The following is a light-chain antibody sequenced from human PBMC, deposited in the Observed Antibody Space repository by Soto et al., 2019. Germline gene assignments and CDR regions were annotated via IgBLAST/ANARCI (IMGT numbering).Light chain of an antibody. CDR3: EDYSSSSGLT. CDR1: QSISSW. CDR2: QAS. Sequence: DIPMTQSPSTLSASVGDRVTITCRASQSISSWLAWYQQKPGKAPKLLIFQASSLKSGVPPRFSGSGSATEYTLTISSLQPDDFATYYCEDYSSSSGLTFGGGTKVEIK. V-gene: IGKV1-5*03. J-gene: IGKJ4*01.